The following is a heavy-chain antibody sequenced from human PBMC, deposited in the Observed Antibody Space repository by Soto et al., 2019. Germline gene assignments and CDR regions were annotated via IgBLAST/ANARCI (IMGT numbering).Heavy chain of an antibody. CDR1: GYTFTKYW. D-gene: IGHD3-9*01. J-gene: IGHJ4*02. CDR3: ARRDMLTGYVYFDY. Sequence: PGKSLKISCQASGYTFTKYWVGWVRQMPGKGLEWMGIIYPDDSDTRYSPSFQGHVTISADKSISTAYLQWSSLKASDSATYYCARRDMLTGYVYFDYWGQGTQVTVSS. CDR2: IYPDDSDT. V-gene: IGHV5-51*03.